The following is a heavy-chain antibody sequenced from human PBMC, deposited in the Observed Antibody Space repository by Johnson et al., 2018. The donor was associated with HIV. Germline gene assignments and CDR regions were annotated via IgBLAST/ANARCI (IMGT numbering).Heavy chain of an antibody. V-gene: IGHV3-20*04. CDR1: GFTFDDYG. J-gene: IGHJ3*02. D-gene: IGHD3-22*01. CDR2: INWNGGST. CDR3: ARVSSNGDSSGLVDTFDM. Sequence: EVQLVESGGGAGRPGGSLRLSCAASGFTFDDYGMSWVRQAPGKGLEWVSRINWNGGSTSYADSVKGRFTISRDNAKNSLYLQMNSQRAEDTALYYCARVSSNGDSSGLVDTFDMWGQGTMVTVSS.